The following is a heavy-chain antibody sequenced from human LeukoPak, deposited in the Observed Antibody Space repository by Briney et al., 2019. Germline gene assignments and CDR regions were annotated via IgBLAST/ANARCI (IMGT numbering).Heavy chain of an antibody. J-gene: IGHJ6*03. CDR3: ARDRKAAYYYYYYMDV. CDR1: GFTFSNSG. D-gene: IGHD6-25*01. CDR2: ISYDGTNK. Sequence: GGSLRLSCAVAGFTFSNSGMHWVRQAPGKGLEWVAVISYDGTNKYYADSVKGRFTISRDNSKNTLYLQMNSLRAEDTAVYYCARDRKAAYYYYYYMDVWGKGTTVTVSS. V-gene: IGHV3-30*03.